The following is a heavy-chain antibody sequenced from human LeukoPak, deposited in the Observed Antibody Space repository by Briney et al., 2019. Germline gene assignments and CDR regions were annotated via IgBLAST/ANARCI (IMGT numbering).Heavy chain of an antibody. Sequence: GGSLRLSCAASGFTFSSYGMHWVRQAPGKGLEWVAFMRYDGSNKYYADSVKGRFTISRDNSKNTQYLQMNSLRAEDTAVYYCAKDLSGGVRGLPHQLDSWGQGTLVTVSS. J-gene: IGHJ4*02. CDR1: GFTFSSYG. CDR2: MRYDGSNK. D-gene: IGHD2-8*02. V-gene: IGHV3-30*02. CDR3: AKDLSGGVRGLPHQLDS.